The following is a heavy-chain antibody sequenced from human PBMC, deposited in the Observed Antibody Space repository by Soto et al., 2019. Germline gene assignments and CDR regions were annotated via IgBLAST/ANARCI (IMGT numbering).Heavy chain of an antibody. V-gene: IGHV1-46*01. CDR1: GYTFTSYY. D-gene: IGHD3-3*01. Sequence: ASVKVSCKASGYTFTSYYMHWVRQAPGQGLEWMGIINPSGGSTSYAQKLQGRVTMTRDTSTSTVYMELSSLRSEDTAVYYCARDPDYDFWSGSSSGIDYWGQGTLVTVSS. CDR2: INPSGGST. J-gene: IGHJ4*02. CDR3: ARDPDYDFWSGSSSGIDY.